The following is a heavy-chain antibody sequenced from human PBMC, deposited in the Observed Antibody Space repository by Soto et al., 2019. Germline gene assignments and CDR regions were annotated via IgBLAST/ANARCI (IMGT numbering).Heavy chain of an antibody. V-gene: IGHV4-4*02. J-gene: IGHJ4*02. D-gene: IGHD3-10*01. CDR3: ARDTGGAFDY. CDR2: IYHSGST. CDR1: GGSVSSSNW. Sequence: QVQLQESGPGLVKPSGTLSLTCTISGGSVSSSNWWGWVRQPPGKGLEWIGEIYHSGSTNYNPSLGSRVTISVDKSKNHFSLKLSSVTAADTALYYCARDTGGAFDYWGQGTLVTVSS.